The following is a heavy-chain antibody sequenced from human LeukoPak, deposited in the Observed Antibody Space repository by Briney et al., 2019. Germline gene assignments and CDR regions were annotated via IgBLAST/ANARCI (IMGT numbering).Heavy chain of an antibody. CDR3: VRDCGGDCYYGY. D-gene: IGHD2-21*02. Sequence: GGSLRLSCAASGFTVTNGYMSWVRQAPGRGLEWVSVIYAGGSTYYADSVKGRFTVSRDNSKNTLYLQMNSLGAEDTAVYYCVRDCGGDCYYGYWGQGTLVTVSS. CDR1: GFTVTNGY. CDR2: IYAGGST. J-gene: IGHJ4*02. V-gene: IGHV3-66*01.